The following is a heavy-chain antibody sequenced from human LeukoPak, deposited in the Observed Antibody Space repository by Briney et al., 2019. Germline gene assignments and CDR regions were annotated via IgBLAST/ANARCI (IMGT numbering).Heavy chain of an antibody. CDR1: GFTFDDYG. J-gene: IGHJ3*02. CDR2: INWNGGST. D-gene: IGHD2-2*03. V-gene: IGHV3-20*04. CDR3: ARLDIVVVPAAMGVEAFDI. Sequence: PGGSLRLSCAASGFTFDDYGMSWVRQAPGKGLEWVSGINWNGGSTGYADSVKGRFTISRDNAKNSLYLQMNSLRAEDTALYYCARLDIVVVPAAMGVEAFDIWGQGTMVTVSS.